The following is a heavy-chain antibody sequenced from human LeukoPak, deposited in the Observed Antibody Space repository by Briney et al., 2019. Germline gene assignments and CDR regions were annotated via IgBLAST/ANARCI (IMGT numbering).Heavy chain of an antibody. D-gene: IGHD2/OR15-2a*01. CDR2: IIPIFGTA. J-gene: IGHJ6*02. V-gene: IGHV1-69*13. CDR1: GGTFSSYA. Sequence: GASVKDSCKASGGTFSSYAISWVRQAPGQGLEWMGGIIPIFGTANYAQKFQGRVTITADESTSTAYMELSSLRSEDTAVYYCARSASVTSYYYYGMDVWGQGTTVTVSS. CDR3: ARSASVTSYYYYGMDV.